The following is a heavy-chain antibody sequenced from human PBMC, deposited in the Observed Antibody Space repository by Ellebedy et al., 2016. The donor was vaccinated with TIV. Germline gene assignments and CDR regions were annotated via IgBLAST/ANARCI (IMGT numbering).Heavy chain of an antibody. V-gene: IGHV3-33*01. CDR1: GFTFSTYG. CDR2: IWYDGSKE. CDR3: AREGGSGSPEGYFDY. D-gene: IGHD3-10*01. J-gene: IGHJ4*02. Sequence: GESLKISCASSGFTFSTYGMHWVRQTPGKGLEWVAVIWYDGSKEYYADSVKGRFTISRDNSKNTLYLQLNSLRAEDTAVYYCAREGGSGSPEGYFDYWGQGTLVTVSS.